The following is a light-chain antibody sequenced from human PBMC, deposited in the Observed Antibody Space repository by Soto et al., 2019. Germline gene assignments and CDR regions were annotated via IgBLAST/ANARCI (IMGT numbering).Light chain of an antibody. CDR1: QSVSSN. CDR2: DAS. J-gene: IGKJ2*01. CDR3: QQYNNWPPYT. V-gene: IGKV3-15*01. Sequence: EIVMTQSPATLSLSPGERATLSCRASQSVSSNLAWYQQKPGQAPRLLIYDASTRATGIPARFSGSGSGTEFTLTISSLQSEDVAVYYCQQYNNWPPYTFGQGTKLEIK.